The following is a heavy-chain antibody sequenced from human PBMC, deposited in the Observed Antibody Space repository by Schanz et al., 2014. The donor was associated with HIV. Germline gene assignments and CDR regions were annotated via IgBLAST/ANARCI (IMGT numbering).Heavy chain of an antibody. J-gene: IGHJ4*02. CDR2: ISWNSGSR. Sequence: VQVVDSGGGLVQPGRSLRLSCAASGFTLEDYAMHWVRQVPGKGLEWVSGISWNSGSRGYAGSVKGRFTISRDNAKNSLYLQMNSLRGEDTALYYCAKDAARIYYDILTGPFDSWGQGTLVTVSS. D-gene: IGHD3-9*01. CDR1: GFTLEDYA. CDR3: AKDAARIYYDILTGPFDS. V-gene: IGHV3-9*01.